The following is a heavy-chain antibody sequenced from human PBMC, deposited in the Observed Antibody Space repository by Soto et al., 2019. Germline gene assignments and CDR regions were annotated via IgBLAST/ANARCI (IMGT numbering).Heavy chain of an antibody. J-gene: IGHJ4*02. Sequence: SETLSLTCAVYGGSFSGYYWTWIRQPPGTGLEWIGEINHSGRTNYNPSLKSRVTIPVDTSKNQFSLKLTSVTAADTAVYYCARDKITGLFDYWGQGTLVTVSS. CDR2: INHSGRT. V-gene: IGHV4-34*01. CDR3: ARDKITGLFDY. D-gene: IGHD2-8*02. CDR1: GGSFSGYY.